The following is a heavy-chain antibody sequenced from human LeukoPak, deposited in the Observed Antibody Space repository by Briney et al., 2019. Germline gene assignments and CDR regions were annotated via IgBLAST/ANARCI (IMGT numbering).Heavy chain of an antibody. Sequence: SDTLSLPCTVSGDSISRGNYYGSWIRQPAGKGLEWIGRIYSSGSTNYNPSLKSRVTMSIDTSKNQFSLKLTSVTAADTAVYYCARESDYSNNVDYWGQGTLVTVSS. CDR1: GDSISRGNYY. D-gene: IGHD4-11*01. CDR3: ARESDYSNNVDY. J-gene: IGHJ4*02. V-gene: IGHV4-61*02. CDR2: IYSSGST.